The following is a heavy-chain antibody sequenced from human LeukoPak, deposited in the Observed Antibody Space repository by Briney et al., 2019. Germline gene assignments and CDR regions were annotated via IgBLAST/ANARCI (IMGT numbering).Heavy chain of an antibody. D-gene: IGHD3-22*01. V-gene: IGHV1-2*02. CDR2: INPNSGGT. CDR3: ARGGYYYDSSGYYYTDY. J-gene: IGHJ4*02. CDR1: GYTFTGYY. Sequence: ASVKVSCKASGYTFTGYYMHWVRRAPGQGLEWMGWINPNSGGTNYAQKFQGRVTMTRDTSISTAYMELSRLRSDDTAVYYCARGGYYYDSSGYYYTDYWGQGTLVTVSS.